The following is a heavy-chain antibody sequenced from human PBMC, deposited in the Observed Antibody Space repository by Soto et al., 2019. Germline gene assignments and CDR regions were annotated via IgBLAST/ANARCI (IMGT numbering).Heavy chain of an antibody. V-gene: IGHV4-31*03. CDR3: ARGENYDFWSNDSQGGNFHI. Sequence: SETLSLTCTVSGVSISSGGSYWSWIRQHPGKGLEWIGYIYYSGSTYYNPSLKSRVTISVDTSKNQFSLKLSSVTAADTAVYYCARGENYDFWSNDSQGGNFHIWGQGTMVTVSS. J-gene: IGHJ3*02. CDR2: IYYSGST. CDR1: GVSISSGGSY. D-gene: IGHD3-3*01.